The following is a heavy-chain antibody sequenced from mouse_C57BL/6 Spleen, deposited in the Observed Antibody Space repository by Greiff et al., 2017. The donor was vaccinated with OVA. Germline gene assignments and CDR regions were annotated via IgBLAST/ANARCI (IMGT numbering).Heavy chain of an antibody. CDR3: ARYPYYYGSSYVDAMDY. Sequence: QVQLKQSGPELVKPGASVKISCKASGYAFSSSWMNWVKQRPGKGLEWIGRIYPGDGDTNYNGKFKGKATLTADKSSSTAYMQLSSLTSEDSAVYFCARYPYYYGSSYVDAMDYWGQGTSVTVSS. V-gene: IGHV1-82*01. CDR2: IYPGDGDT. J-gene: IGHJ4*01. CDR1: GYAFSSSW. D-gene: IGHD1-1*01.